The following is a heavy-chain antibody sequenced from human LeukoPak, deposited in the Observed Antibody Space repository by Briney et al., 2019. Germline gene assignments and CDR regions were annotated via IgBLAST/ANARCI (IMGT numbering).Heavy chain of an antibody. CDR3: AREGGVDTAMID. V-gene: IGHV1-2*02. Sequence: ASVKVSCKASGYTFTGYYMHWVRQAPGRGLEWMGWINPNSGGTNYAQKFQGRVTMTRDTSISTAYMELSRLRSDDTAVYYCAREGGVDTAMIDWGQGTLVTVSS. CDR1: GYTFTGYY. CDR2: INPNSGGT. D-gene: IGHD5-18*01. J-gene: IGHJ4*02.